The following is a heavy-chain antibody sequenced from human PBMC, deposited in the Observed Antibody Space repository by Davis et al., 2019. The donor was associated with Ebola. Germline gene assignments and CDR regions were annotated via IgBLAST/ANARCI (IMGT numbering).Heavy chain of an antibody. CDR1: GYTFTSYD. CDR3: ARDIGSPVDY. D-gene: IGHD5-12*01. CDR2: MNPNSGNT. J-gene: IGHJ4*02. V-gene: IGHV1-8*01. Sequence: ASVPVSCKASGYTFTSYDINWVRQATGHGLEWMGWMNPNSGNTGYAQKFQGRVTMTRNTSISTADMELSSLRPEDTAVYYCARDIGSPVDYWGQGTLVTVSS.